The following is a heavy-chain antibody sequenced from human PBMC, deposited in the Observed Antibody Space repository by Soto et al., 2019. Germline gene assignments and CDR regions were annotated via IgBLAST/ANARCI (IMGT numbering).Heavy chain of an antibody. Sequence: EVQLVESGGGLVQPGGSLRLSCAASGFTFSSYWMSWVRQAPGKGLEWVANIKQDGSEKYYVDSVKGRFTISRDNAKNSLYLQMNSLRAEDTAVYYCARDLPLPFSRDGYVMDVWGQGTTVTVSS. J-gene: IGHJ6*02. CDR3: ARDLPLPFSRDGYVMDV. V-gene: IGHV3-7*05. D-gene: IGHD2-2*01. CDR2: IKQDGSEK. CDR1: GFTFSSYW.